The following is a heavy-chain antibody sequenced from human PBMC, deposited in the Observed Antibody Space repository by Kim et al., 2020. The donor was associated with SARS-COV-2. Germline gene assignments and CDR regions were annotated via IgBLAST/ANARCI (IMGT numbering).Heavy chain of an antibody. D-gene: IGHD2-21*01. Sequence: ASVKVSCKASEYTFTGYSVHWVRQAPGQGLEWIGRINPNSGATDYAQKFQGRVTMTRDTSISTAYMELSRLRFDDTAVYYCVRFFRRAIGDGNNYLLWY. CDR2: INPNSGAT. CDR1: EYTFTGYS. V-gene: IGHV1-2*06. J-gene: IGHJ2*01. CDR3: VRFFRRAIGDGNNYLLWY.